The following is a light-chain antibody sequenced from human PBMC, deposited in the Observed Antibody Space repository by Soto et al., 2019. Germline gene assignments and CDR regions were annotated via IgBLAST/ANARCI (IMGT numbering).Light chain of an antibody. V-gene: IGKV3-20*01. CDR2: GAP. CDR3: QHYGSSRT. Sequence: EVVLTQSPATLSLSPGERTTLSCRANHSFSSTYLAWYQQKPGQAPRLLIYGAPNRATGIPDRFSGSGSGKDFTLTISRLEPEDFAVYYCQHYGSSRTFGQGTKVEIK. CDR1: HSFSSTY. J-gene: IGKJ1*01.